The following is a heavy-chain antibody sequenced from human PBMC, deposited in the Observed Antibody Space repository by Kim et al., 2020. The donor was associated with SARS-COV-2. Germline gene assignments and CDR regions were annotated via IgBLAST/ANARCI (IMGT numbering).Heavy chain of an antibody. Sequence: GGSLRLSCAASGFTVSSNYMSWVRQAPGKGLEWVSVIYSGGSTYYADSVKGRFTISRDNSKNTLYLQMNSLRAEDTAVYYCARDRRDYGSGNYYYGMDVWGQGTTVTVSS. CDR3: ARDRRDYGSGNYYYGMDV. CDR1: GFTVSSNY. CDR2: IYSGGST. V-gene: IGHV3-66*01. J-gene: IGHJ6*02. D-gene: IGHD3-10*01.